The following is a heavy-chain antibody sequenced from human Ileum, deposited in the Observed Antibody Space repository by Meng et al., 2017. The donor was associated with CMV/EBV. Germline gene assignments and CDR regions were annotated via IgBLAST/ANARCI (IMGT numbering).Heavy chain of an antibody. V-gene: IGHV1-46*01. D-gene: IGHD3-10*01. CDR3: ATRGVHDFDH. CDR2: INPSGGST. Sequence: QLQLVQSGAEVKKPGASVEISCKASGYTFTSYYMHWVRQAPGQGLEWMGIINPSGGSTSYAQKFQGRVTMTRDTSTSTVYMKLSSLRSEDTAVYYCATRGVHDFDHWGQGTLVTASS. J-gene: IGHJ4*02. CDR1: GYTFTSYY.